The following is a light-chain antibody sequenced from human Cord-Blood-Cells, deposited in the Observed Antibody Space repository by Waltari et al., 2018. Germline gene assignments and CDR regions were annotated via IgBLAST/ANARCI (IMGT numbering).Light chain of an antibody. CDR2: DAS. CDR3: QQRSNLLT. Sequence: ELVLLHYPATLSLSPGERATLSCRASQSVRSYLAWYQQKPGQAPRLLIYDASNRATGIPARFSGRGSGTDFTLTISSLEPEDFAVYYWQQRSNLLTFGGGTKVEIK. J-gene: IGKJ4*01. CDR1: QSVRSY. V-gene: IGKV3-11*01.